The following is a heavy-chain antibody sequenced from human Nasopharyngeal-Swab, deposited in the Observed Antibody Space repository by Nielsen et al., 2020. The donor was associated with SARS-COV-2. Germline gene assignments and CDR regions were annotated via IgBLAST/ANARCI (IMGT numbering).Heavy chain of an antibody. Sequence: WIRQPPGKGLEYIGSIYYSGSTYFNPSLKSRVTISVDTSKNQFSLKLSSVTAADTAVYYCARLFTIFRGTYYKGLDYWGQGTLVTVSS. V-gene: IGHV4-39*01. CDR2: IYYSGST. J-gene: IGHJ4*02. CDR3: ARLFTIFRGTYYKGLDY. D-gene: IGHD3-10*01.